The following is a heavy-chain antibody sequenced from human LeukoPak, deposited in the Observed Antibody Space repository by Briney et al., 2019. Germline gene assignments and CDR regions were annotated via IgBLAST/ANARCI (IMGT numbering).Heavy chain of an antibody. CDR2: ISGSGGST. CDR3: AKESGVVVPAAIVDYFDY. CDR1: GFTFSSYA. V-gene: IGHV3-23*01. J-gene: IGHJ4*02. D-gene: IGHD2-2*02. Sequence: PGGSLRLSCAASGFTFSSYAMSWVRQAPGKGLEWVSAISGSGGSTYYADSVKGRFTTSRDNSKNTLYLQMNSLRAEDTAVYYCAKESGVVVPAAIVDYFDYWGQGTLVTVSS.